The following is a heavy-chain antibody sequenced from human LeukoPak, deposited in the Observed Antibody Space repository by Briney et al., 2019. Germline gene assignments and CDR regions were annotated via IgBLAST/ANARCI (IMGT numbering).Heavy chain of an antibody. D-gene: IGHD1-26*01. CDR2: MNPNSGNT. CDR1: GYTFTSYD. Sequence: ASVKVSCKASGYTFTSYDINWVRQATGQGLEWMGWMNPNSGNTGYAQKFQGRVTMTRNTTISTAYMELSSLRSEDTAVYYCARGRPYIVGASLFDYWGQGTLVTVSS. J-gene: IGHJ4*02. CDR3: ARGRPYIVGASLFDY. V-gene: IGHV1-8*01.